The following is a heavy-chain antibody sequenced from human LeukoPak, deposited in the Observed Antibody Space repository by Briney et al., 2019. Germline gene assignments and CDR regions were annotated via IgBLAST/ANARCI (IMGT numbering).Heavy chain of an antibody. J-gene: IGHJ5*02. CDR3: ARILLWFGELINWFDP. D-gene: IGHD3-10*01. CDR1: GGSISSYY. V-gene: IGHV4-39*07. CDR2: IYYSGST. Sequence: SETLSLTCTVSGGSISSYYWGWIRQPPGKGLEWIGSIYYSGSTYYNPSLKSRVTISVDTSKNQFSLKLSSVTAADTAVYYCARILLWFGELINWFDPWGQGTLVTVSS.